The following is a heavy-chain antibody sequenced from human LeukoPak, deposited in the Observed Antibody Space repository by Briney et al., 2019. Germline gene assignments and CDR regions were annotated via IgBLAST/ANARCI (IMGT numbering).Heavy chain of an antibody. CDR2: ITASGDST. CDR3: ARDRADYDFWSGFIDAFDI. CDR1: GFPFSSYP. J-gene: IGHJ3*02. D-gene: IGHD3-3*01. V-gene: IGHV3-23*01. Sequence: GGSLRLSCAGSGFPFSSYPISWVRQPPGKGLEWVSAITASGDSTYSADSVKGRFTISRDNAKNSLYLQMNSLRAEDTAVYYCARDRADYDFWSGFIDAFDIWGQGTMVTVSS.